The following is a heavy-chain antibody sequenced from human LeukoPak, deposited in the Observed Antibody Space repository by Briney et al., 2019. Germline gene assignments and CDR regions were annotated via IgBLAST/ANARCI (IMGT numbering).Heavy chain of an antibody. D-gene: IGHD6-13*01. CDR2: IIPIFGTA. J-gene: IGHJ5*02. V-gene: IGHV1-69*01. CDR1: GGTFSSYA. Sequence: SVKVSCKASGGTFSSYAISWVRQAPGQGLEWMGGIIPIFGTANYAQKFQGRVTINADESTSTAYMELSSLRSEDTAVYYCAREVLAGSSWSEAWFDPWGQGTLVTVSS. CDR3: AREVLAGSSWSEAWFDP.